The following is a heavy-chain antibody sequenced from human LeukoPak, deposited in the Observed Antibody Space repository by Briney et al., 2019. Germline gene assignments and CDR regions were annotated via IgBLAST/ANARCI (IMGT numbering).Heavy chain of an antibody. CDR1: GFTFSNYG. J-gene: IGHJ3*02. V-gene: IGHV3-30*18. Sequence: SGGSLRLSCAAPGFTFSNYGMHWVRQAPGKWLEWVAVISYDGSNKYCADSVKGRFTISRDNSKNTLYLQMNSLRAEDTAVYYCAKEGSDAFDIWGQGTMVTVSS. CDR3: AKEGSDAFDI. CDR2: ISYDGSNK.